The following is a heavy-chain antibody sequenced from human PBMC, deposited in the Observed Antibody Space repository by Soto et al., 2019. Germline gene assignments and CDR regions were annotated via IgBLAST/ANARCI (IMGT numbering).Heavy chain of an antibody. CDR1: GFTFDDYA. D-gene: IGHD6-19*01. Sequence: PGGSLRLSCAASGFTFDDYAMHWVRQAPGKGLEWVSGISWNSGSIGYADSVKGRFTISRDNAKNSLYLQMNSLRAEDTALYYCAKDRTKKWLVDYYYYGMDVWGQGTTVTVSS. J-gene: IGHJ6*02. V-gene: IGHV3-9*01. CDR2: ISWNSGSI. CDR3: AKDRTKKWLVDYYYYGMDV.